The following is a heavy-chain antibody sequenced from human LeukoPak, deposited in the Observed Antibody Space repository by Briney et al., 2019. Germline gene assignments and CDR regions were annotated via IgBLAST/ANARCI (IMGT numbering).Heavy chain of an antibody. V-gene: IGHV3-23*01. J-gene: IGHJ4*02. D-gene: IGHD3-22*01. Sequence: GGSLRLSCVASGFTFSSYAMSWVRQAPGKGLEWVSTISASGGTTYYADSLKGRLTISRDNSKNTLYLQMNSLRAEDTAIYYCAKQDDSSAYEFDYWGQGTPLTVSS. CDR1: GFTFSSYA. CDR2: ISASGGTT. CDR3: AKQDDSSAYEFDY.